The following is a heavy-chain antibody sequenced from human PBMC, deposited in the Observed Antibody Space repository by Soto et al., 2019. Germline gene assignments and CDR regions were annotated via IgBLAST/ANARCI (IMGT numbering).Heavy chain of an antibody. V-gene: IGHV3-11*01. CDR1: GFTFSDDY. CDR2: ISSRGSTI. J-gene: IGHJ6*03. Sequence: PGGSLRLSCAASGFTFSDDYMSWIRQAPGKGLEWVSYISSRGSTIYYADSVKGRFTISRDNAKRSLYLQMNSLRAEDTAVYYCARRGFYCVTSSCPPSYMELWGKGTTVTVSS. D-gene: IGHD2-2*01. CDR3: ARRGFYCVTSSCPPSYMEL.